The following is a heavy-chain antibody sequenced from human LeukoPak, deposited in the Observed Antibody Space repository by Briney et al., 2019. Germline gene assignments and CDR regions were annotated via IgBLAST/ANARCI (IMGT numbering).Heavy chain of an antibody. J-gene: IGHJ5*02. D-gene: IGHD6-13*01. CDR1: GYTFTSYY. Sequence: GASVKVSCKASGYTFTSYYMHWVRQAPGQGLEWMGIINPSGGSTSYAQKFQGRVTMTRDTSTSTVYMELSSLRSEDTAVYYCAREDGLAAAGTPNWFDPWGQGTLVTVSS. V-gene: IGHV1-46*01. CDR3: AREDGLAAAGTPNWFDP. CDR2: INPSGGST.